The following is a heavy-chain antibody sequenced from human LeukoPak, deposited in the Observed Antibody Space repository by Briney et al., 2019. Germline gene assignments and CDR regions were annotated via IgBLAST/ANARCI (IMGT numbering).Heavy chain of an antibody. CDR2: IYYSGST. CDR1: GGSISSSSYY. Sequence: PSETLSLTCTVSGGSISSSSYYWGWIRQPPGKGLEWIGSIYYSGSTYYNPSLKSRVTISVDTSKNLFSLKLSSVTAADTAVYYCARLSTVTTLHAFDIWGRGTMVTVSS. V-gene: IGHV4-39*01. J-gene: IGHJ3*02. CDR3: ARLSTVTTLHAFDI. D-gene: IGHD4-17*01.